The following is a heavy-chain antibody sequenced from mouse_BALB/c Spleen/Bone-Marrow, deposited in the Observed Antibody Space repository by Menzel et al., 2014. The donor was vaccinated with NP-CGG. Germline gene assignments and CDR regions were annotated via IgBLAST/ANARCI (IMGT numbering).Heavy chain of an antibody. CDR1: GYAFSSFW. Sequence: QVQLQQPGAEMVWPGSSVKISCKASGYAFSSFWMNWVKKRPGKGLEWIGQIYPGDGDSNYNGKFKGKATLTGDNSSSTDYRQLNRRTSDDSPVYFCARLDDVFWYFVVWGAGTPGTVSS. V-gene: IGHV1-80*01. D-gene: IGHD2-3*01. J-gene: IGHJ1*01. CDR2: IYPGDGDS. CDR3: ARLDDVFWYFVV.